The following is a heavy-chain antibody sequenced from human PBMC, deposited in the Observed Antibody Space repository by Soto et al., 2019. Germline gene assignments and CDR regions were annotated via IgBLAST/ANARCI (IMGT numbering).Heavy chain of an antibody. D-gene: IGHD3-22*01. V-gene: IGHV1-69*01. CDR1: GGTFSRYA. CDR2: IIPMFGTP. Sequence: QVQLVQSGAEVKKPGSSVKVSCKASGGTFSRYAISWVRQAPGQGLEWMGGIIPMFGTPNYAQKFQGRLSITADESTTTVDMQLSSMRSEDTAVYYCARQFDYDSSGHYYAYWGQGTLVTVSS. J-gene: IGHJ4*02. CDR3: ARQFDYDSSGHYYAY.